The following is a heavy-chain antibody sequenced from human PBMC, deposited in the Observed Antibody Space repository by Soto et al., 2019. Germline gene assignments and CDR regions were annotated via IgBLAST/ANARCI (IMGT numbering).Heavy chain of an antibody. J-gene: IGHJ4*02. V-gene: IGHV4-30-4*01. CDR1: GGSISSGDYY. D-gene: IGHD3-22*01. CDR3: ARGGLYYYDSSGYYNLDY. Sequence: SETLSLTCTVSGGSISSGDYYWSWIRQPPGKGLEWIGYIYYSGSTYYNPSLKSRVTISVDTSKNQFSLKLSSVTAADTAVYYCARGGLYYYDSSGYYNLDYWGQGTLVTVSS. CDR2: IYYSGST.